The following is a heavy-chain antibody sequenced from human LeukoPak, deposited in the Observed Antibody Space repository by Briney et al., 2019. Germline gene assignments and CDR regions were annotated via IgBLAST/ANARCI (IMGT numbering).Heavy chain of an antibody. D-gene: IGHD5-24*01. CDR2: IYHSGST. Sequence: PSETLSLTCAVSGGSISSGGYSWGWIRQPPGKGLEWIGYIYHSGSTYYNPSLKSRVTISVDRSKNQFSLKLSSVTAADTAVYYCARGDFVTIDDGYRSDRNFDYWGQGTLVTVSS. V-gene: IGHV4-30-2*01. J-gene: IGHJ4*02. CDR3: ARGDFVTIDDGYRSDRNFDY. CDR1: GGSISSGGYS.